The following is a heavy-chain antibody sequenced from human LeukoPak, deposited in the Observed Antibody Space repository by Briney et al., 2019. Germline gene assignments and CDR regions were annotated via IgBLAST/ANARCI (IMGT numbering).Heavy chain of an antibody. Sequence: GASVNVSCKVSGYRFTELSRHWVRQAPGKGLEWLYGFDLVHGDTIYAQKFQGRVTMTEDTSTDTSYMELSSLGSEDTAVYFCTAGRAYSLLDFWGQGNLVIVSS. CDR3: TAGRAYSLLDF. D-gene: IGHD5-18*01. V-gene: IGHV1-24*01. J-gene: IGHJ4*02. CDR1: GYRFTELS. CDR2: FDLVHGDT.